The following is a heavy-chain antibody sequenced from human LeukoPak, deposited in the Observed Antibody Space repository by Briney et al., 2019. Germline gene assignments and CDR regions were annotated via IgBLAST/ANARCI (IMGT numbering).Heavy chain of an antibody. V-gene: IGHV4-34*01. D-gene: IGHD3-10*01. Sequence: SETLSLTCAVYGGSFSGYYWRWIRQPPGKGLEWIGEINHSGSTNYIPPLKSRVTISVDTSKNQFSLKLSSVTAADTAVYYCARGNYYGSGTLGAFDIWGQGTMVTVSS. J-gene: IGHJ3*02. CDR2: INHSGST. CDR3: ARGNYYGSGTLGAFDI. CDR1: GGSFSGYY.